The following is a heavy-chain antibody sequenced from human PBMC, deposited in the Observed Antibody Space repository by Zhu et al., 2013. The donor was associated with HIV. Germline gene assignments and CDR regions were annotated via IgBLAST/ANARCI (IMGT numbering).Heavy chain of an antibody. J-gene: IGHJ4*02. D-gene: IGHD4-17*01. V-gene: IGHV4-34*01. CDR1: GGPFSGYY. Sequence: VQLQQWGAGLLRPSETLSLTCAVYGGPFSGYYWSWVRQPPGKGLEWIAEINYSGNTNYNPSLESRVTISIDTPRNQFSLKLSSVTAADTAVYYCAQIGLTVTTGDYWGQGTLVTVSS. CDR3: AQIGLTVTTGDY. CDR2: INYSGNT.